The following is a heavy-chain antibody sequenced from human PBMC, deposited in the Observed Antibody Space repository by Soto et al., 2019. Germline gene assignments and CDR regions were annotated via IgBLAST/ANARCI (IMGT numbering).Heavy chain of an antibody. CDR2: IIPVFGTA. CDR1: GGTFSSYA. V-gene: IGHV1-69*06. J-gene: IGHJ3*02. Sequence: QVQLVQSGAEVKKPGSSVKVSCKASGGTFSSYAISWVRQAPGQGLEWMGGIIPVFGTANYAQKFQGRVTITADKSTSTASMEVGSLRSEDTAVYYCERSHLMVRGVILFYALDIWGQGTMVTVSS. D-gene: IGHD3-10*01. CDR3: ERSHLMVRGVILFYALDI.